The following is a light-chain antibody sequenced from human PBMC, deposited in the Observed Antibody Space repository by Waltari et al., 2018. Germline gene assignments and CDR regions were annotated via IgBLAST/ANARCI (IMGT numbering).Light chain of an antibody. CDR2: EVN. J-gene: IGLJ3*02. Sequence: QSALTQPASVSGSPGQSITLSCPVTTTDVGASNFVSWYQQHPGEVPKLLIYEVNNRPSGVSDRFSGSRSGNTASLTISGLLAEDEADYYCCSHSSSSTLVLFGGGTKVTVL. CDR1: TTDVGASNF. CDR3: CSHSSSSTLVL. V-gene: IGLV2-14*01.